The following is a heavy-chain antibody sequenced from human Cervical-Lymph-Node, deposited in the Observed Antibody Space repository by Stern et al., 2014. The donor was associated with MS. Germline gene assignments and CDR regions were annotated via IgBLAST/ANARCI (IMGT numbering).Heavy chain of an antibody. CDR2: IDSDGSGT. CDR3: ARAPYYYDTSGYSYSYFDL. J-gene: IGHJ2*01. V-gene: IGHV3-74*01. CDR1: GFTFSSYW. D-gene: IGHD3-22*01. Sequence: EVQLVESGGGLVQPGGSLRLSCAASGFTFSSYWMHWVRQAPGKGLVWVSRIDSDGSGTTYADSVKRRFTISRDNAKNTLYLQMNSLRAEDTAVYYCARAPYYYDTSGYSYSYFDLWGRGTLVTVSS.